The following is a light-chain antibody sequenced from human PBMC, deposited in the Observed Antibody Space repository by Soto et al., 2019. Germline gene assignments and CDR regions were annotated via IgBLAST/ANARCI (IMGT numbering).Light chain of an antibody. CDR1: QSISSY. CDR2: AAS. J-gene: IGKJ5*01. Sequence: DIQMTQSPSSLSASVGDRVTITCRASQSISSYLNWYQQKPGKAPKLLIYAASRLQSGVPSRFSGSGSGTDFTLTISSLQPEDFATYYCQQANSFPHTFGQGTRLE. CDR3: QQANSFPHT. V-gene: IGKV1-39*01.